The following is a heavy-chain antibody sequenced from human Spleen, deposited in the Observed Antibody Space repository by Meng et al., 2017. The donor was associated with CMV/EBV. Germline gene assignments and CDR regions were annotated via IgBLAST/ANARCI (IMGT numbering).Heavy chain of an antibody. D-gene: IGHD3-10*01. CDR2: IYYSGST. CDR3: ALTMVRGVMSHYFDY. Sequence: SETLSLTCTVSGGSISSSSYYWGWIRQPPGKGLEWIGSIYYSGSTYYNPSLKSRVTISVDTSKNQFSLKLSSVTAADTAVYYCALTMVRGVMSHYFDYWGQGKMVTVSS. J-gene: IGHJ4*02. CDR1: GGSISSSSYY. V-gene: IGHV4-39*07.